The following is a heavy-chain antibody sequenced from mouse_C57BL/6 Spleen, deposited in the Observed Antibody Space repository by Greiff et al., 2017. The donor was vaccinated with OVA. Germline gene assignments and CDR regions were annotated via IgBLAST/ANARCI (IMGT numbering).Heavy chain of an antibody. V-gene: IGHV1-82*01. Sequence: VQLQQSGPELVKPGASVKISCKASGYAFSSSWMNWVKQRPGKGLEWIGRIYPGAGDTNYNGKFKGKATLTADKSSSTAYMQLRSLTSEDSAVFLYTGRDDCDDCYAMDYWGQGTSVTVSS. J-gene: IGHJ4*01. CDR2: IYPGAGDT. D-gene: IGHD2-4*01. CDR1: GYAFSSSW. CDR3: TGRDDCDDCYAMDY.